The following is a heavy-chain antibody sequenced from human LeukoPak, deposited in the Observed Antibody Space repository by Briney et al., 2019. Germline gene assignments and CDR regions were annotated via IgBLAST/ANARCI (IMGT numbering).Heavy chain of an antibody. CDR2: IYYSGST. Sequence: PSDTLSLTCTVSGGSISSYYWSWIRQPPGKGLEWSGYIYYSGSTNYNPSLKSRVTISVDTYKNQFSLKLSSVTAADTAVYYCARGILGRGTYFDYWGQGTLVTVSS. CDR3: ARGILGRGTYFDY. V-gene: IGHV4-59*07. D-gene: IGHD7-27*01. CDR1: GGSISSYY. J-gene: IGHJ4*02.